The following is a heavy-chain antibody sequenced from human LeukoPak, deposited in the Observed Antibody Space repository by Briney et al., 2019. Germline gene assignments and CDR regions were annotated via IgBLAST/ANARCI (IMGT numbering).Heavy chain of an antibody. CDR1: GFTVSSNY. J-gene: IGHJ3*02. Sequence: GGSLRLSCAASGFTVSSNYMSWVRQAPGVGLEWVSSISSSSSYIYYADSVKGRFTISRDNAKNSLYLQMNSLRAEDTAVYYCARWDSSSWSDAFDIWGQGTMVTVSS. V-gene: IGHV3-21*01. CDR2: ISSSSSYI. CDR3: ARWDSSSWSDAFDI. D-gene: IGHD6-13*01.